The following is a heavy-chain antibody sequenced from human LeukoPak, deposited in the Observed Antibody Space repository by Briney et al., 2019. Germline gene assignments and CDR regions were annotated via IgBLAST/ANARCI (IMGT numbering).Heavy chain of an antibody. J-gene: IGHJ6*03. CDR2: ISGSGGST. CDR3: ARVSGRLAARRDHYYYYYYMDV. CDR1: GFTFSSYA. Sequence: GGSLRLSCAASGFTFSSYAMSWVRQAPGKGLEWVSAISGSGGSTYYADSVKGRFTISRDSSKNTLYLQMNSLRAEDTAVYYCARVSGRLAARRDHYYYYYYMDVWGKGTTVTVSS. V-gene: IGHV3-23*01. D-gene: IGHD6-6*01.